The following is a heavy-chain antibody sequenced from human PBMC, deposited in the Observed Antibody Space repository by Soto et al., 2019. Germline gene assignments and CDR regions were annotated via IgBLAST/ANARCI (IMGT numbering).Heavy chain of an antibody. CDR1: GFTFSSYA. D-gene: IGHD6-19*01. CDR2: ISGSGGST. J-gene: IGHJ6*02. CDR3: AKVRVAGTLTPYYYYGMDV. Sequence: PGGSLRLSCAASGFTFSSYAMSWVRQAPGKGLEWVSAISGSGGSTYYADSVKGRFTISRDNSKNTLYLQMNSLRAEDTAVYYCAKVRVAGTLTPYYYYGMDVWGQGTTVTVSS. V-gene: IGHV3-23*01.